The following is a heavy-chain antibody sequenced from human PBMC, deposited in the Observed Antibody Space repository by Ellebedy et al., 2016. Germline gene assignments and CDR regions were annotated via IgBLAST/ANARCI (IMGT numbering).Heavy chain of an antibody. CDR2: VFHTGTT. Sequence: SETLSLTCNVFGGSVSGEFWNWIRRPPGKGLEWIGFVFHTGTTNYNPSLKSRVTMSVDTSKSQFSLRLTSVTAADTAVYYCAKWNGGWYAFEVWGQGTMVTVSS. CDR3: AKWNGGWYAFEV. CDR1: GGSVSGEF. V-gene: IGHV4-59*02. D-gene: IGHD6-19*01. J-gene: IGHJ3*01.